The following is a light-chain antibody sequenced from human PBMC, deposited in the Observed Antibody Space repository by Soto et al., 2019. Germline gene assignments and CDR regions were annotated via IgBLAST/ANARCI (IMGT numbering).Light chain of an antibody. Sequence: DIVLTQSPGTLSLSPGERATLSCRASQSVSSSYLAWYQQKPGQAPRRLIYGASSRATGIPDRFSGSGSGTDFTLTISRLEPEDFAVYYRQQYGSSPWTFGQGTKVDIK. CDR1: QSVSSSY. CDR2: GAS. J-gene: IGKJ1*01. CDR3: QQYGSSPWT. V-gene: IGKV3-20*01.